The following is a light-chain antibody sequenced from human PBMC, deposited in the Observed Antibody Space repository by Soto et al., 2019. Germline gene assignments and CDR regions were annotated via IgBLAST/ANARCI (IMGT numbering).Light chain of an antibody. CDR1: SSDVGGYNY. Sequence: QSVLTQPPSASGSPGQSVAISCTGTSSDVGGYNYVSWYQQHPGKAPILMIYEVNKRPSGVPGRFSGSKSGNTASLTVSGLQSEDEADYYCSAYAGSSNVFGTGTQLTVL. J-gene: IGLJ1*01. V-gene: IGLV2-8*01. CDR3: SAYAGSSNV. CDR2: EVN.